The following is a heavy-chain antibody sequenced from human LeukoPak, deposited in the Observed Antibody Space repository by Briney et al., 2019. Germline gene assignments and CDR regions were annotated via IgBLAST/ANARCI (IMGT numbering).Heavy chain of an antibody. CDR3: ARHKAYGSGSYSPYYFDY. J-gene: IGHJ4*02. Sequence: SETLSLTCTVSGGSFSSFYWIWIRQPPGKGLEWIGEINQSGSTNYNPSLKSRATISVDTSKSQFSLKLNSVTAADTAVYYCARHKAYGSGSYSPYYFDYWGQGTQVTVSS. D-gene: IGHD3-10*01. CDR1: GGSFSSFY. V-gene: IGHV4-34*01. CDR2: INQSGST.